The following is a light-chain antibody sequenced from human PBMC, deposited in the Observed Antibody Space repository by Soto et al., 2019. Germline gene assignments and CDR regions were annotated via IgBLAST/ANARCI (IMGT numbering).Light chain of an antibody. V-gene: IGKV3-15*01. CDR1: QNIRGN. J-gene: IGKJ5*01. CDR3: QQYNNWVT. Sequence: EIVMTQSPGTLSVSPGERATLSCRASQNIRGNLAWYQQKAGQAPRLLIYGASTRATGIPARFSGSGSGTEFTLTISSLQSEDFAVYYCQQYNNWVTFDQGTRLEIK. CDR2: GAS.